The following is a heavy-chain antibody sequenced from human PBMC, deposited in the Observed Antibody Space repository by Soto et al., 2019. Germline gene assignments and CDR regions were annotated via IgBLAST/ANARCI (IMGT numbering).Heavy chain of an antibody. V-gene: IGHV3-7*01. Sequence: GGSLRLSCAASGFTFSSYWMTWVRQAPGQGLKWVANIKEDGSEKYYVDSVKGRFAISRDNAKNSLYLQMNSLRAEDTAVYYCARGKSPDYWGQGTLVTVSS. CDR1: GFTFSSYW. CDR3: ARGKSPDY. CDR2: IKEDGSEK. J-gene: IGHJ4*02.